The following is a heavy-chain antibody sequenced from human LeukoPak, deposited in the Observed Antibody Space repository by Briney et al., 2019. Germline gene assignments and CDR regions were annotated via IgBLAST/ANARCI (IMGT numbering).Heavy chain of an antibody. CDR1: GYTFTSYG. J-gene: IGHJ4*02. D-gene: IGHD6-6*01. Sequence: ASVKVSCKASGYTFTSYGISWVRQAPGQGLEWMGWISAYNGNTNYAQKLQGRVTMTTDTSTSTAYMELRSLRSDDTAVYYCARGPISGIAARPFDYWGQGTLVTVSS. CDR3: ARGPISGIAARPFDY. V-gene: IGHV1-18*01. CDR2: ISAYNGNT.